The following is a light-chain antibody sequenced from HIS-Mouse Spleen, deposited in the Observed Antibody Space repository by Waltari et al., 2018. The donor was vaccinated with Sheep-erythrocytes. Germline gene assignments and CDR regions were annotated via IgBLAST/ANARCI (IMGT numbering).Light chain of an antibody. CDR1: QSVSSY. CDR3: QQRSNWYT. CDR2: DAS. J-gene: IGKJ2*01. Sequence: EIVLTQSPATLSLSPGERATLSGRASQSVSSYLAWYKQKPGQAPRLLIYDASNRATGIPARFSGSGSGTDFTLTISSLEPEDFAVYYCQQRSNWYTFGQGTKLEIK. V-gene: IGKV3-11*01.